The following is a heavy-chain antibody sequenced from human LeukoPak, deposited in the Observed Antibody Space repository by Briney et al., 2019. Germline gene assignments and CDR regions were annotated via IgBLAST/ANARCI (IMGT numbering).Heavy chain of an antibody. CDR2: ISSSGSTI. Sequence: GGSLRLSCAASGFTFSSYEMNWVRQAPGKGLEWVSYISSSGSTIYYADSVKGRFTISRDNAKNSLYLQMNSLRAEDTTVYYCARDLGSGSYGSTGMDVWGQGATVTVSS. V-gene: IGHV3-48*03. D-gene: IGHD1-26*01. CDR3: ARDLGSGSYGSTGMDV. CDR1: GFTFSSYE. J-gene: IGHJ6*02.